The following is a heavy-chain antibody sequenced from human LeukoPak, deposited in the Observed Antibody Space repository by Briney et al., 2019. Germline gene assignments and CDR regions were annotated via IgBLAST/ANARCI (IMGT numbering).Heavy chain of an antibody. CDR2: IRYDGSNK. J-gene: IGHJ4*02. V-gene: IGHV3-30*02. CDR3: AKCGDYGDYVYFDY. Sequence: GGSLRLSCAASGFTFSSYGMHWVRQAPGKGLEWVAFIRYDGSNKHYADSVKGRFTISRDNSKNTLYLQMNSLRAEDTAVYYCAKCGDYGDYVYFDYWGQGTLVTVSS. CDR1: GFTFSSYG. D-gene: IGHD4-17*01.